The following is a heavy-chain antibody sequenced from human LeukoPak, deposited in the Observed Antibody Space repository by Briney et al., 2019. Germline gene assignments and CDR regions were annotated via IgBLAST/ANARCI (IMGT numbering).Heavy chain of an antibody. D-gene: IGHD3-3*01. V-gene: IGHV3-53*01. Sequence: PGGSLRLSCAASGFTVSSNYMSWVRQAPGKGLEWVSVIYSGGSTYYADSVKGRFTISRDNSKNTLYLQMNSLRAEDTAVYYCARDSDDFRTHGMGVWGQGTTVTVSS. CDR1: GFTVSSNY. CDR3: ARDSDDFRTHGMGV. CDR2: IYSGGST. J-gene: IGHJ6*02.